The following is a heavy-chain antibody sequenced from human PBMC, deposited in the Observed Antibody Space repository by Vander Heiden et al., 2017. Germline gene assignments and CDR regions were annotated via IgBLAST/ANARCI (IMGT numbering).Heavy chain of an antibody. CDR2: IYHSGST. CDR3: ARADDLGSTRIEHDAFDI. V-gene: IGHV4-38-2*01. Sequence: QVQLQESGPGLVKPSETLSLTCAVSGYSISSGYYWGWIRQPPGKGLEWIGSIYHSGSTYYNTSLKRRVTISVDTSKNQFSLKLSSVTAADTAVYYCARADDLGSTRIEHDAFDIWVHGRMVTVSS. CDR1: GYSISSGYY. J-gene: IGHJ3*02. D-gene: IGHD3-3*01.